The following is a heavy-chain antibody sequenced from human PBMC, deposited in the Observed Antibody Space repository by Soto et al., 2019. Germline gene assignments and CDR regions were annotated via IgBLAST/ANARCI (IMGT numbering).Heavy chain of an antibody. V-gene: IGHV3-15*01. Sequence: GGSLRLSCAASGLTFSNAWMSWVRQAPGKGLEWVGRIKSKTDGGTTDYAAPVKGRFTISRDDSKNTLYLQMNSLKTEDTAVYYCTTRVVVPAAIGSYYGMDVWGQGTTVTVSS. D-gene: IGHD2-2*01. J-gene: IGHJ6*02. CDR2: IKSKTDGGTT. CDR1: GLTFSNAW. CDR3: TTRVVVPAAIGSYYGMDV.